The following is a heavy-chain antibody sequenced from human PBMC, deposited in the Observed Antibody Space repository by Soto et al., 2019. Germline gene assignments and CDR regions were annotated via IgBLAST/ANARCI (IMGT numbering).Heavy chain of an antibody. CDR1: GYSFTSYW. J-gene: IGHJ6*02. CDR2: IYPTNSDI. Sequence: GESLKISCKGSGYSFTSYWIGWVRQMPGKGLEWMGMIYPTNSDIRYSPSFQGQVTISADKSISTAYLQWSSLKASDTAMYYCARTAAAGKYYYGVDVWGQGTTVTVS. V-gene: IGHV5-51*01. CDR3: ARTAAAGKYYYGVDV. D-gene: IGHD6-13*01.